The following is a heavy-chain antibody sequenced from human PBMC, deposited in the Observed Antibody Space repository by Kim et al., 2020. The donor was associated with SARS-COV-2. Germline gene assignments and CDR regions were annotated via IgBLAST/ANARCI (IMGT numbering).Heavy chain of an antibody. CDR2: ISSSSSYT. CDR3: ARRPVDTAMAYYYYGMDV. J-gene: IGHJ6*02. V-gene: IGHV3-11*03. CDR1: GFTFSDYY. D-gene: IGHD5-18*01. Sequence: GGSLRLSCAASGFTFSDYYMSWIRQAPGKGLEWVSYISSSSSYTNYADSVKGRFTISRDNAKNSLYLQMNSLRAEDTAVYYCARRPVDTAMAYYYYGMDVWGQGTTVPVSS.